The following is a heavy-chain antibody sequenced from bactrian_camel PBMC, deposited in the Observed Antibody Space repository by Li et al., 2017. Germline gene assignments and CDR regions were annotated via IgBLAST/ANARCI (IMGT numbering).Heavy chain of an antibody. J-gene: IGHJ4*01. Sequence: QVQLVESGGGLVEPGGSLRLSCAASGFTFTTYAMGWVRQAPGKGLEWVSAIYSDSRNTFYIDSVEGRFTISRDNAKNTLYLQMSSLKPEDTALYYCAASQWHAATYWGQGTQVTVS. D-gene: IGHD7*01. CDR3: AASQWHAATY. CDR1: GFTFTTYA. CDR2: IYSDSRNT. V-gene: IGHV3S7*01.